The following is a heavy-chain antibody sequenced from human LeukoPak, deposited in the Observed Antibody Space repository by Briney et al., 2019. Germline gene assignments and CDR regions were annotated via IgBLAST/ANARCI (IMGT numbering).Heavy chain of an antibody. CDR1: GFTVSSNY. D-gene: IGHD2-15*01. Sequence: GGSLRLSCAASGFTVSSNYMSWVRQAPGKGLEWVSVIYSGGSTYYADSVKGRFTISRDNSKNTLYLQMNSLRAEDTAVYYCARDLRYCSGGSCYSPDYYGMDVWGQGTTVTVSS. CDR3: ARDLRYCSGGSCYSPDYYGMDV. CDR2: IYSGGST. J-gene: IGHJ6*02. V-gene: IGHV3-53*01.